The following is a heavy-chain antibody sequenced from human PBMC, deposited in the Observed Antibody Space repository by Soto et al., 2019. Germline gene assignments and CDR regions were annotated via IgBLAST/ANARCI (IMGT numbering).Heavy chain of an antibody. J-gene: IGHJ6*02. V-gene: IGHV3-11*06. CDR1: GFTFSDYY. CDR3: ERDRRTVNTSYGMDV. Sequence: GGSLRLSCAASGFTFSDYYMSWIRQAPGKGLEWVSYISSSSSYTNYADSVKGRFTISRDNAKNSLYLQMNSLRAEDTAVYYCERDRRTVNTSYGMDVWGQGTTVTVSS. CDR2: ISSSSSYT. D-gene: IGHD4-17*01.